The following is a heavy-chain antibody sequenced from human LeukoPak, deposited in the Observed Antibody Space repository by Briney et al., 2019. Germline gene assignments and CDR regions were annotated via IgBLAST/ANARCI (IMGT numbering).Heavy chain of an antibody. J-gene: IGHJ4*02. Sequence: GGSLRLSCAASGCTFDDYAMHWVRQAPGKGLEWVSLISGDGGSTYYADSVKGRFTISRDNSKNSLYLQMNSLRTEDTALYYCAKVPYYYDSSGYYSVDYWGQGTLVTVSS. CDR2: ISGDGGST. CDR3: AKVPYYYDSSGYYSVDY. V-gene: IGHV3-43*02. D-gene: IGHD3-22*01. CDR1: GCTFDDYA.